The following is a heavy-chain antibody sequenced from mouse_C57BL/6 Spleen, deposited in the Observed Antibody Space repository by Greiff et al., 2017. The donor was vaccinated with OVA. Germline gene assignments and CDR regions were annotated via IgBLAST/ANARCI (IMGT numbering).Heavy chain of an antibody. CDR2: ISSGSSTI. Sequence: EVQGVESGGGLVKPGGSLNLSCAASGFTFSDYGMHWVRQAPEKGLEWVAYISSGSSTIYYADPVKGRFTISRANAKNTLFLQMTRLRSEDTAMYYCARGYYYGSSSAWFAYWGQGTLVTVSA. V-gene: IGHV5-17*01. CDR1: GFTFSDYG. D-gene: IGHD1-1*01. J-gene: IGHJ3*01. CDR3: ARGYYYGSSSAWFAY.